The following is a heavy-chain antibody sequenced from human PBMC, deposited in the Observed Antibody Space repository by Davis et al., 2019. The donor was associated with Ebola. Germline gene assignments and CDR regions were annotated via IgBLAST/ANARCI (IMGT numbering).Heavy chain of an antibody. D-gene: IGHD3-16*02. J-gene: IGHJ4*02. CDR2: IYYSGST. CDR3: ARASYDYTWGTYRYNGFDY. CDR1: GGSVSSGGYY. V-gene: IGHV4-61*08. Sequence: SETLSLTCTVSGGSVSSGGYYWNWIRQPPGKGLEWIGYIYYSGSTDYSPSLRGRVTISLDTSKNQFSLRLRSVTAADTAVYFCARASYDYTWGTYRYNGFDYWGQGTLVTVSS.